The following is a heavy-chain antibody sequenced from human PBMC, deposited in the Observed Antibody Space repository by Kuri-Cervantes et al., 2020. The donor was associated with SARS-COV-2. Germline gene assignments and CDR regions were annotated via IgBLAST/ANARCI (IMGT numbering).Heavy chain of an antibody. CDR2: ISAYNGNT. Sequence: ASVKVSCKASGYTFTSYGISWVRQAPGQGLEWMGWISAYNGNTNYAQKLQGRVTMTTDTSTSTAYMELRSLRSDDTAVYYCASGGDCSSTSCYRAEVNWGQGTLVTVSS. V-gene: IGHV1-18*01. CDR3: ASGGDCSSTSCYRAEVN. CDR1: GYTFTSYG. J-gene: IGHJ4*02. D-gene: IGHD2-2*02.